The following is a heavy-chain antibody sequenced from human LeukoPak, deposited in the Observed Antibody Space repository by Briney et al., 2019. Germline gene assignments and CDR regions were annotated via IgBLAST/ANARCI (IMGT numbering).Heavy chain of an antibody. CDR3: ARVAYDFWSGYRPEGLSIYYYYGMDV. D-gene: IGHD3-3*01. V-gene: IGHV1-46*01. Sequence: GASVKVSCKASGYTFTSYYMHWVRQAPGQGLEWMGIINPSGGSTSYAQKLQGRVTMTTDTSTSTAYMELRSPRSDDAAVYYCARVAYDFWSGYRPEGLSIYYYYGMDVWGQGTTVTVSS. J-gene: IGHJ6*02. CDR1: GYTFTSYY. CDR2: INPSGGST.